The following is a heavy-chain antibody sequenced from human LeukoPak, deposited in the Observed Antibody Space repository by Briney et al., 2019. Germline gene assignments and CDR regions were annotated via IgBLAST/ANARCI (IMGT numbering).Heavy chain of an antibody. Sequence: GGSLRLSCAASGFSVSSNWMSWVRQAPGKGLEWVSLIYSGVSTYYADSVKGRFTISRDNSKITLYPQMKSLRAEDTAVYYCARTDETAPAEDFQHWGQGTLVTVSS. D-gene: IGHD2-21*02. CDR1: GFSVSSNW. CDR2: IYSGVST. J-gene: IGHJ1*01. CDR3: ARTDETAPAEDFQH. V-gene: IGHV3-53*01.